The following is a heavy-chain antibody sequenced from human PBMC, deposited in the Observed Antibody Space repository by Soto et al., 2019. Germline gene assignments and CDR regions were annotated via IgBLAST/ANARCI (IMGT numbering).Heavy chain of an antibody. Sequence: ASVKVSCKVSGYTLTELSMHWVRQAPGKGLEWMGGFDPEDGETIYAQKFQGRVTMTEDTSTDTAYMELSSLRSEDTAVYYCATGLGYCSGGSCYAFDYWGQGTLVTVSS. D-gene: IGHD2-15*01. CDR1: GYTLTELS. V-gene: IGHV1-24*01. J-gene: IGHJ4*02. CDR2: FDPEDGET. CDR3: ATGLGYCSGGSCYAFDY.